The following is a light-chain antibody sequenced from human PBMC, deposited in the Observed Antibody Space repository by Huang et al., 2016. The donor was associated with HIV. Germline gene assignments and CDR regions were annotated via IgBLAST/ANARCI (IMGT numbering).Light chain of an antibody. J-gene: IGKJ4*01. V-gene: IGKV3-20*01. Sequence: DIVLTQSPGTLSVSPGERAALSCRASQCIGITYLAWYQQKPGQPPRLLIYGASARATGIPDRFSGSGSGTDFSLTISRLEPEDFAVYFCQKFSGSPLTFGGGTKVEIK. CDR3: QKFSGSPLT. CDR1: QCIGITY. CDR2: GAS.